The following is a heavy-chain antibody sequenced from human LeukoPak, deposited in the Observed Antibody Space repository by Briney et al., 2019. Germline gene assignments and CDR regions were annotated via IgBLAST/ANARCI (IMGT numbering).Heavy chain of an antibody. CDR2: ISSSSSYI. J-gene: IGHJ4*02. CDR1: GFTFSSYS. V-gene: IGHV3-21*01. D-gene: IGHD5-24*01. CDR3: ARDKGEKRWLQFWDY. Sequence: GGSLRLSCAASGFTFSSYSMTWVRQAPGKGLEWVSSISSSSSYIYYADSVKGRFTISRDNAKNSLYLQMNSLRAEDTAVYYCARDKGEKRWLQFWDYWGQGTLVTVSS.